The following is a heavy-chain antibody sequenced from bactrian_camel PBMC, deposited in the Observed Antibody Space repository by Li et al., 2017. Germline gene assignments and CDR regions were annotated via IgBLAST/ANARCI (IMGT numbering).Heavy chain of an antibody. D-gene: IGHD1*01. J-gene: IGHJ4*01. Sequence: VQLVESGGGSVQAGGSLRLSCVASGDRVRSICMGWFRQAPGKEREGVATFYTGTGMSEYASSVRGRFTISEDKAKNTLYLQMDNLNTDDTAIYYCSSRACMYGSSGQGTQVTVS. CDR2: FYTGTGMS. V-gene: IGHV3S54*01. CDR1: GDRVRSIC.